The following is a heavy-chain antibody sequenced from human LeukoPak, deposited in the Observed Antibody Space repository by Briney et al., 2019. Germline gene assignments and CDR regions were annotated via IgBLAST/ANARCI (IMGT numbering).Heavy chain of an antibody. CDR3: ARRRYYYDSSGYYYAFFDY. Sequence: KPSETLSLTCTVSGGPISSSSYYWGWIRQPPGKGLEWIGSIYYSGSTYYNPSLKSRVTISVDTSKNQFSLKLSSVTAADTAVYYCARRRYYYDSSGYYYAFFDYWGQGTLVTVSS. CDR1: GGPISSSSYY. J-gene: IGHJ4*02. CDR2: IYYSGST. V-gene: IGHV4-39*07. D-gene: IGHD3-22*01.